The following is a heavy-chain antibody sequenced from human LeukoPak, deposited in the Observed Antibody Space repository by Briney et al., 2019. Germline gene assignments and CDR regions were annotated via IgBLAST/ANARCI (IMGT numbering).Heavy chain of an antibody. D-gene: IGHD3-22*01. CDR1: GFTFSSYS. CDR3: ASSITMIVVASPNY. Sequence: GGSLRLSCAASGFTFSSYSMNCVRQAPGKGLEWVSSISSSSSYIYYADSVKGRFTISRDNAKNSLYLQMNSLRAEDTAVYYCASSITMIVVASPNYWGQGTLVTVSS. V-gene: IGHV3-21*01. J-gene: IGHJ4*02. CDR2: ISSSSSYI.